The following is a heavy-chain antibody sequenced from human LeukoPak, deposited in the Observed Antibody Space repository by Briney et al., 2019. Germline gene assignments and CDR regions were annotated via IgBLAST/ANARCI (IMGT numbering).Heavy chain of an antibody. V-gene: IGHV3-11*01. CDR1: EFTFSDYG. CDR3: ARGSGWFYY. D-gene: IGHD6-19*01. Sequence: GGPLRLSCAASEFTFSDYGMSWIRQAPGKGLEWVSNISTSGSSIYYADSVKGRFTISRDNAKNSLYLQMNSLRAEDTAVYYCARGSGWFYYWGQGTLVTVSS. J-gene: IGHJ4*02. CDR2: ISTSGSSI.